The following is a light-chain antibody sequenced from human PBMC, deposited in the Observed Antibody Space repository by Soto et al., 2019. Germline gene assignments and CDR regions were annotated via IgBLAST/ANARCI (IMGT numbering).Light chain of an antibody. V-gene: IGLV1-51*01. Sequence: QSVLTQPPSVSAAPGQKVTISCSGSSSNIGNNYVSWYQQLPGTAPKLLIYDNNKRPSGIPDRFSGSKSGTSATLGITGLQTGDEADYYCGKGDSTLSAYVFGTGTKATVL. CDR2: DNN. CDR3: GKGDSTLSAYV. J-gene: IGLJ1*01. CDR1: SSNIGNNY.